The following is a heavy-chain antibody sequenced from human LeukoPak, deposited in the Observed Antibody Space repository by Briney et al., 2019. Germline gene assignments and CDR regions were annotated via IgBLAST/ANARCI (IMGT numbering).Heavy chain of an antibody. CDR1: GYSISSGYY. CDR2: IYHSGST. CDR3: ARYTWEPYFDY. V-gene: IGHV4-38-2*02. D-gene: IGHD1-26*01. Sequence: SETLSLTCTVSGYSISSGYYWGWIRQPPGKGLEWIGSIYHSGSTYYNPSLKSRVTISVDTSKNQFSLKLSSVTAADTAVYYCARYTWEPYFDYWGQGTLVTVSS. J-gene: IGHJ4*02.